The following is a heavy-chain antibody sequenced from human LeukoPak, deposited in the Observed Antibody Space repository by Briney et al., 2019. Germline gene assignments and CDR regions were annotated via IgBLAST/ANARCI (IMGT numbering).Heavy chain of an antibody. D-gene: IGHD4-11*01. CDR3: AREEGVTTVNWFDP. CDR1: GGSVSSHSYY. V-gene: IGHV4-39*02. Sequence: SETLSLTCTVSGGSVSSHSYYWGWIRQPPGTGLEWIGSMHYIGSSYYNPSLKSRVTISIDTSKNQFSLKLSSVTAADTAVYYCAREEGVTTVNWFDPWGQGTLVTVSS. J-gene: IGHJ5*02. CDR2: MHYIGSS.